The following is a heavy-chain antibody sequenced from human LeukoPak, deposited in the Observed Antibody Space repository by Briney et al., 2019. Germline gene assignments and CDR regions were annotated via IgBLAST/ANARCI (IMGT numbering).Heavy chain of an antibody. D-gene: IGHD5-24*01. Sequence: NPGGSLRLSCAASGFSFSTYGMSWVRQAPGKGLEWVSGISGSGGSRSSTDYADSVKGRFTISRDNSKNTLYLQMNSLRAEDTAVYYCAKDYTQGAPRWLQFHAFDIWGQGTMVTVSS. CDR2: ISGSGGSRSST. V-gene: IGHV3-23*01. J-gene: IGHJ3*02. CDR3: AKDYTQGAPRWLQFHAFDI. CDR1: GFSFSTYG.